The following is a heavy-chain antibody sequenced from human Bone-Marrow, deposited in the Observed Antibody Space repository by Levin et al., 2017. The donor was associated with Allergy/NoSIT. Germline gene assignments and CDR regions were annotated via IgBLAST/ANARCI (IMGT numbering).Heavy chain of an antibody. D-gene: IGHD6-6*01. CDR3: VRDDDEAARTYYYYYGMDV. CDR1: GFTFSSYS. Sequence: ASVKVSCAASGFTFSSYSMNWVRQAPGKGLEWVSSISSTSTYIYYANSVKGRFTISRDNAKNSLYLRMYSLRAEDTAVYYCVRDDDEAARTYYYYYGMDVWGQGTTVTVSS. CDR2: ISSTSTYI. V-gene: IGHV3-21*01. J-gene: IGHJ6*02.